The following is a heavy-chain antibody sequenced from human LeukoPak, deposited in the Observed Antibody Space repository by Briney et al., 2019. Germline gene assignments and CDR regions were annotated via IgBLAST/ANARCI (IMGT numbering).Heavy chain of an antibody. D-gene: IGHD3-9*01. CDR3: ARLGRTYYDILTGSYPFDY. V-gene: IGHV4-39*01. J-gene: IGHJ4*02. CDR1: GGSFSIYY. Sequence: PSETLSLTCTVSGGSFSIYYWSWIRQPPGKGLEWIGSIYYSGSTYYNPSLKSRVTISVDTSKNQFSLKLSSVTAADTAVYYCARLGRTYYDILTGSYPFDYWGQGTLVTVSS. CDR2: IYYSGST.